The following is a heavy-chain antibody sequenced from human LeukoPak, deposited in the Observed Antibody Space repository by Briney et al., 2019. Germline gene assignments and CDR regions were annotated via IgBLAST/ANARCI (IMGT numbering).Heavy chain of an antibody. CDR1: GFTFSIYG. CDR2: ISGRDSNT. Sequence: GGSLRLSCAASGFTFSIYGMSWVRQAPGKGLEWVSAISGRDSNTYYADSVTGRFTISRDNSKNTLYLQMNSLRAEDTAVYYCAKRSAYGGDGNYFDYWGQGTPVTVSS. D-gene: IGHD4-23*01. CDR3: AKRSAYGGDGNYFDY. V-gene: IGHV3-23*01. J-gene: IGHJ4*02.